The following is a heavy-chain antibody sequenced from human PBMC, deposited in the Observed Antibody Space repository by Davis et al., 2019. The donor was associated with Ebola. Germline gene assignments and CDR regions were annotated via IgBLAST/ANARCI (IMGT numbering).Heavy chain of an antibody. CDR1: GFTFSSFG. CDR2: MSASGGVT. D-gene: IGHD2-15*01. J-gene: IGHJ4*02. V-gene: IGHV3-23*01. CDR3: ARGPPEDVVVVVVAADY. Sequence: PGGSLRLSCAASGFTFSSFGMSWVRQAPGKGLEWISAMSASGGVTHYADSVKGRFAISRDNSKNSLYLQMNSLRAEDTAVYYCARGPPEDVVVVVVAADYWGQGTLVTVSS.